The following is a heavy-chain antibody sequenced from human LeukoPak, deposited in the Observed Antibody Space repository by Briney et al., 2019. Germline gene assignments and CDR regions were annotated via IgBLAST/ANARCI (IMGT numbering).Heavy chain of an antibody. D-gene: IGHD7-27*01. V-gene: IGHV1-18*01. CDR3: ARVENWDPNDAFDI. Sequence: ASVKVSCKASGYTFTSYGISWVRQAPGQGLGWMGWISAYNGNTNYAQKLQGRVTMTTDTSTSTAYMELRSLRSDDTVVYYCARVENWDPNDAFDIWGQGTMVTVSS. CDR2: ISAYNGNT. J-gene: IGHJ3*02. CDR1: GYTFTSYG.